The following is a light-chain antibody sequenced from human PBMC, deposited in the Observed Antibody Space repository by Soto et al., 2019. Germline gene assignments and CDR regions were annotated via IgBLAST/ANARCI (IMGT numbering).Light chain of an antibody. CDR3: QQYDDLPLT. CDR1: RDIAHY. J-gene: IGKJ4*01. V-gene: IGKV1-33*01. CDR2: DAS. Sequence: DIQLTQSPSSLSASVGDRITITCQASRDIAHYLSWYQQKPGKAPQLLVYDASKLQTGVPSRCSGSASGTDFTFAISSLQPEDRATYFCQQYDDLPLTFGGGTKVEIK.